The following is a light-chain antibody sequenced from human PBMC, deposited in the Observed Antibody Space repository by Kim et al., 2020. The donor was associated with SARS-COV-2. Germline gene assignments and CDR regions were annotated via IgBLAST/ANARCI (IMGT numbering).Light chain of an antibody. CDR1: QSVSSY. J-gene: IGKJ4*01. V-gene: IGKV3-11*01. Sequence: PGERATLSCRASQSVSSYLAWYQQKPGQAPRLLIYDASNRATGIPARFSGSGSGTDFTLTISSLEPEDFAVYYCQHRSNWPLTFGGGTKVDIK. CDR2: DAS. CDR3: QHRSNWPLT.